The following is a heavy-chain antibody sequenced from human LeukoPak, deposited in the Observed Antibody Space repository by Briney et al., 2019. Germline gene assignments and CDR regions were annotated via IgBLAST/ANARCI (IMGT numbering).Heavy chain of an antibody. J-gene: IGHJ4*02. CDR2: ISSSSSYI. Sequence: PGGSLRLSCAASGFTFSSYSMNWVRQAPGKGLEWVSSISSSSSYIYYADSVKGRFTISRDNSKNTLYLQMNSLRAEDTAVYYCAKDRAYCGGDCYTFFDYWGQGTLVTVSS. CDR1: GFTFSSYS. D-gene: IGHD2-21*02. CDR3: AKDRAYCGGDCYTFFDY. V-gene: IGHV3-21*04.